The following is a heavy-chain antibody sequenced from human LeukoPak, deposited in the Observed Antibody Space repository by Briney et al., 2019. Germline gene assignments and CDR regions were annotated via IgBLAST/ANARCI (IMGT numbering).Heavy chain of an antibody. Sequence: PGGSLRLSCAASGFTFDDYAMHWVRQAPGKGLEWVSGISWNSGSIGYADSVKGRFTISRDNAKNSLYLQMNSLRAEDMALYYCAKEAIIASAFDIWGQGTMVTVSS. CDR3: AKEAIIASAFDI. CDR2: ISWNSGSI. CDR1: GFTFDDYA. J-gene: IGHJ3*02. V-gene: IGHV3-9*03. D-gene: IGHD6-13*01.